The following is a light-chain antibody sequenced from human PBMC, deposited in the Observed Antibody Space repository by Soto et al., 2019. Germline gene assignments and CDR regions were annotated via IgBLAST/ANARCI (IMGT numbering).Light chain of an antibody. CDR1: ESVHRN. V-gene: IGKV3-15*01. CDR2: YAS. J-gene: IGKJ3*01. Sequence: EMVMTQSPATLSVSPGERVTLSCRASESVHRNLAWYQQKPGQGPSLLIYYASTRATGVPDRFTASGSGTEFTLTIRTLQSEDSGVYHCHHYSNWPPTFGPGTKVEIK. CDR3: HHYSNWPPT.